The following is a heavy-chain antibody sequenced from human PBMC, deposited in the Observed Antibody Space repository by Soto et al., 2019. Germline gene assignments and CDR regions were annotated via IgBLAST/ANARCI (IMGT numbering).Heavy chain of an antibody. CDR1: GGTFSSYA. Sequence: QVQLVQSGAEVKKPGSSVKVSCKASGGTFSSYAISWVRQAPGQGLEWMGGIIPIFGTANYAQKFQGRVTITADDSTSTAYMELSSLRSEDTAVYYCARDQGVPAATGGYYYGMDVWGQGTTVTVSS. V-gene: IGHV1-69*01. CDR2: IIPIFGTA. CDR3: ARDQGVPAATGGYYYGMDV. J-gene: IGHJ6*02. D-gene: IGHD2-2*01.